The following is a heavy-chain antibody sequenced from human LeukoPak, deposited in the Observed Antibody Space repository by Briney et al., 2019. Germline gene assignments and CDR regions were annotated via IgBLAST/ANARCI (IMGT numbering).Heavy chain of an antibody. V-gene: IGHV1-18*01. CDR1: GYTFNTYG. D-gene: IGHD3-22*01. Sequence: ASVKVSCKPYGYTFNTYGITWVRQAPGQGLEWMGWISPYNGNTNYAQKFQGRVTMTTDTSTSTAYMELRSLRSDDTAVYYCARGPHERSGYPDDWGQGTLVTVSS. CDR3: ARGPHERSGYPDD. CDR2: ISPYNGNT. J-gene: IGHJ4*02.